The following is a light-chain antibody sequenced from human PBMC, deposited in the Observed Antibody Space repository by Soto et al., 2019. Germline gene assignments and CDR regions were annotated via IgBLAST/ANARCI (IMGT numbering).Light chain of an antibody. V-gene: IGKV3-20*01. J-gene: IGKJ1*01. CDR1: QNVDSNS. CDR3: QQYGSLSWT. CDR2: GAS. Sequence: EIVLTQSPGTLSLSPGERATLSCRASQNVDSNSLAWYQQKPGQAPRIIIFGASGRATGIPDRFSGSGSGTDFTLTISRLEPEDFAVYYCQQYGSLSWTCGQGTKVDIK.